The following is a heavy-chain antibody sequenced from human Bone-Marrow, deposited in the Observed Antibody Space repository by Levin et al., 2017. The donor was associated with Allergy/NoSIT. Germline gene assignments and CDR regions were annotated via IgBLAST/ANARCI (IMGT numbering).Heavy chain of an antibody. CDR3: AREGGLGYCSSSSCYGMDV. CDR1: GFPFSAYD. Sequence: LSLTCAASGFPFSAYDMTWVRQAPGKGLEWVSSFSSSGRYIKYADAVKGRFTISRDNAKNSLYLQMNNLRADDTAKYYCAREGGLGYCSSSSCYGMDVWGQGTTVTVSS. J-gene: IGHJ6*02. V-gene: IGHV3-21*01. D-gene: IGHD2-2*01. CDR2: FSSSGRYI.